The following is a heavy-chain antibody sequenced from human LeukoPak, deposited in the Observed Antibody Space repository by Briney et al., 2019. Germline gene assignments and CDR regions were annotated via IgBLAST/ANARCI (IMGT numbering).Heavy chain of an antibody. CDR2: VTGSGSAT. CDR3: ARTVGWFDP. V-gene: IGHV3-23*01. Sequence: GGSLRLSCAASGFTFNSYAMSWVRQASGKGLEWVSTVTGSGSATYYADSVKGRFIISRDNSKNTLYLQMNSLRAEDTAVYYCARTVGWFDPWGQGTLVTVSS. D-gene: IGHD1/OR15-1a*01. J-gene: IGHJ5*02. CDR1: GFTFNSYA.